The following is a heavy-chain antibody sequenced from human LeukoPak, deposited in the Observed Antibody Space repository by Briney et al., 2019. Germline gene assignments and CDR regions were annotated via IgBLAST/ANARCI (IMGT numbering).Heavy chain of an antibody. CDR1: GFTFSSYA. D-gene: IGHD6-13*01. CDR2: ITGSSDYI. CDR3: ARDAPSWGDAFDS. V-gene: IGHV3-21*01. Sequence: GGSLRLSCAASGFTFSSYAMNWVRQAPGKGLEWVSCITGSSDYIEYAESVKGRFTISSDNAKNSMYLEMNSLKAEDTAVYYCARDAPSWGDAFDSWGQGTMVTVSS. J-gene: IGHJ3*02.